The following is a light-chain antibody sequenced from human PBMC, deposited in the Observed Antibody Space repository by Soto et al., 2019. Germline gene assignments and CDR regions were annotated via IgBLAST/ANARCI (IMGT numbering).Light chain of an antibody. CDR1: QSISSY. CDR3: QQADSFPT. J-gene: IGKJ4*01. CDR2: AAS. Sequence: DIQMTQSPSSLSASVGDRVTITCRASQSISSYLNWYQQKPGKAPKLLIYAASSLQSGVPSRFSGSGSGTEFTLTISSLQPEDFATYYCQQADSFPTFGGGTKVDIK. V-gene: IGKV1-39*01.